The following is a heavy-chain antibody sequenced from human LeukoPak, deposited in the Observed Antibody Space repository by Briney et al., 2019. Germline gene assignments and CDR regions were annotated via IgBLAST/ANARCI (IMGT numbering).Heavy chain of an antibody. CDR3: ARAEGDYDPLNWIDP. J-gene: IGHJ5*02. CDR1: GYTFSNHG. V-gene: IGHV1-18*01. CDR2: ISAHTGNT. Sequence: ASVKVSCKASGYTFSNHGIGWVRQAPGQGLEWVGWISAHTGNTNYAQKVQGRVTMTTDTSTSTAYMELRSLTSDGTAVYYCARAEGDYDPLNWIDPWGQGTLVIVSS. D-gene: IGHD3-16*01.